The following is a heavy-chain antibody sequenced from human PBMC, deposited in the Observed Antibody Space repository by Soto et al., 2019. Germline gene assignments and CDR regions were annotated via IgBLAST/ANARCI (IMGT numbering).Heavy chain of an antibody. CDR3: VSPKRRATGNSLFGNMDV. CDR2: IYYTGST. D-gene: IGHD3-9*01. J-gene: IGHJ6*02. Sequence: SETLSLTCTVSGGSISSSGYFWGWIRQPPGKGLEWIGDIYYTGSTYYNPSLESRVTISVDTSKNQFSLRLSSVTAADTAVYYCVSPKRRATGNSLFGNMDVWGQGTTVTVSS. CDR1: GGSISSSGYF. V-gene: IGHV4-39*01.